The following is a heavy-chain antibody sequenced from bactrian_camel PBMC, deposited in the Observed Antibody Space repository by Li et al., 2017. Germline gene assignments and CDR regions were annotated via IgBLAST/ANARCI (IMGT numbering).Heavy chain of an antibody. D-gene: IGHD2*01. V-gene: IGHV3S53*01. CDR3: AADPDGGYCYRPWLYSNWDPKWH. Sequence: HVQLVESGGGTVQAGGSLRLSCGASGITDRRNCMAWFRQAPGNEREFVAVIGGDGSTSYAESVRGRFTISKEKPINATSDTLYLQMNGVKPEDTAKYYCAADPDGGYCYRPWLYSNWDPKWHWGQGTQVTVS. CDR2: IGGDGST. CDR1: GITDRRNC. J-gene: IGHJ4*01.